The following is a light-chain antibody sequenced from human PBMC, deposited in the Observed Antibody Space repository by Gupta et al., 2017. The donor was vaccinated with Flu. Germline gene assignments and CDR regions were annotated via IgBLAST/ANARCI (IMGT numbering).Light chain of an antibody. CDR1: QGIRND. J-gene: IGKJ1*01. CDR2: AAS. CDR3: PQHNSLWT. V-gene: IGKV1-17*01. Sequence: DIQMTQSPSSLSASVGDRCTITCRASQGIRNDLGWYQQKPGKAPKRLIYAASRGQSGVPSRFSGSGCEXEFTLTXSSRQDEDFAYYYGPQHNSLWTFGXGTKVEIK.